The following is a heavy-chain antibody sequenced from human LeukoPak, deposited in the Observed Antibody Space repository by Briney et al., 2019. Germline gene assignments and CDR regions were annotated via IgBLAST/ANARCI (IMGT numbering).Heavy chain of an antibody. CDR1: GFTFDDYA. Sequence: GGSLRLSCAASGFTFDDYAMHWVRQAPGKGLEWVSLISGDGGSTYYADSVKGRFTISRDNSKNSLYLQMNSLRTEDTALYYCANGIQSSGWYRAYYYMDVWGKGTTATVSS. J-gene: IGHJ6*03. D-gene: IGHD6-19*01. V-gene: IGHV3-43*02. CDR2: ISGDGGST. CDR3: ANGIQSSGWYRAYYYMDV.